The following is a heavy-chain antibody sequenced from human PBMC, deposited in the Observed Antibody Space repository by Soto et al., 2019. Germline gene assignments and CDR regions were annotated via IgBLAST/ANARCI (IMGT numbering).Heavy chain of an antibody. Sequence: SETLSLTCTVSGGSISSYYWSWIRQPPGKGLEWIGYIYYSGSTNYNPSLKSRVTISVDTSKNQFSLKLSSVTAVDTAVYYCARDRKQGVVVAATPFYYYYYMDVWGKGTTVTVSS. V-gene: IGHV4-59*01. D-gene: IGHD2-15*01. CDR2: IYYSGST. CDR1: GGSISSYY. J-gene: IGHJ6*03. CDR3: ARDRKQGVVVAATPFYYYYYMDV.